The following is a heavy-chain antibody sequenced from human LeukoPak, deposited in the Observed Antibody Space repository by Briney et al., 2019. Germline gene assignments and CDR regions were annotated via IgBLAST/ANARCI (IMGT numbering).Heavy chain of an antibody. CDR3: ARGEGLFDY. CDR1: GFSFANYA. J-gene: IGHJ4*02. Sequence: GGSLRLSCAASGFSFANYAMSWVRQAPGKGLEWVSAISGSGGSTYYADSVRGRFTISRDNSKNTLYLQMNSLRAEDTAVYHCARGEGLFDYWGQGTLVTVSS. V-gene: IGHV3-23*01. CDR2: ISGSGGST.